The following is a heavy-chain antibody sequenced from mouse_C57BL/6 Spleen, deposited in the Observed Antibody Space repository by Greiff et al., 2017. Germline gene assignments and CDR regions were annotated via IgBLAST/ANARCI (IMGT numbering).Heavy chain of an antibody. CDR1: GFSLTSYA. CDR3: ARDYGSRGDYYYAMDY. Sequence: VQVVESGPGLVAPSQSLSITCTVSGFSLTSYAISWVRQPPGKGLEWLGVIWTGGGTNYNSALKSRLSLSKDNSKSQVFLKMNSLQTDDTARYYCARDYGSRGDYYYAMDYWGQGTSVTVSS. D-gene: IGHD1-1*01. J-gene: IGHJ4*01. V-gene: IGHV2-9-1*01. CDR2: IWTGGGT.